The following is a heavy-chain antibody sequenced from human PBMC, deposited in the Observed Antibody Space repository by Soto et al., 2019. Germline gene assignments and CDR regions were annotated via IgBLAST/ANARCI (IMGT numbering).Heavy chain of an antibody. CDR3: ARQPGYYDILTGYSTYYFDY. CDR1: GGSISSYY. Sequence: SETLSLTCTVSGGSISSYYWNWIRQPPGKGLEWIGYIYYRGNTNYNPSLKSRVTISVDTSKNQFSFKLSSVTAADTAVYYCARQPGYYDILTGYSTYYFDYWGQGTPVTVSS. D-gene: IGHD3-9*01. V-gene: IGHV4-59*08. J-gene: IGHJ4*02. CDR2: IYYRGNT.